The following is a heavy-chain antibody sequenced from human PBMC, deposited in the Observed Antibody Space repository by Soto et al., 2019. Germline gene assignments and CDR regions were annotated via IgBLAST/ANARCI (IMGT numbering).Heavy chain of an antibody. J-gene: IGHJ6*02. CDR3: AVPTQGGGLLLEWFV. D-gene: IGHD3-3*01. Sequence: QVQLVASGGGVVQPGRSLRLSCAASGLRFNYYGMHWVRQAPGKGPEWVAVIWDDGTIKYYADSVKGRFTVSRDNSKNTLYLQMNSLRVEDTAVYYCAVPTQGGGLLLEWFVWGQGTTVTVSS. V-gene: IGHV3-33*01. CDR1: GLRFNYYG. CDR2: IWDDGTIK.